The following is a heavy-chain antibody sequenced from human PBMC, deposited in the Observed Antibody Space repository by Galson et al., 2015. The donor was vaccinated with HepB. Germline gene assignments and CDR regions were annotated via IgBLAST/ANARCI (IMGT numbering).Heavy chain of an antibody. CDR2: IDWDDDK. CDR3: ARSGYGGKTGNYYYYAMDV. D-gene: IGHD4-23*01. CDR1: GFSLSTSGKG. J-gene: IGHJ6*02. Sequence: PALVKPTQTLTLTCTFSGFSLSTSGKGVNWIRQPPGKALEWLALIDWDDDKHYSTALKTRLTISKDTSKNQVVLTMTNVDPADTATYYCARSGYGGKTGNYYYYAMDVWGQGTTVTVSS. V-gene: IGHV2-70*01.